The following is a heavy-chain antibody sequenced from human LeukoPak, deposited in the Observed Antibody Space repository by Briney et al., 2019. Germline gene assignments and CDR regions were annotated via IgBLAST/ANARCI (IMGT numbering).Heavy chain of an antibody. V-gene: IGHV3-48*04. CDR3: ARGAYSSNWYVDY. Sequence: GGSQRLSCAASGFTFSSYGMHWVRQAPGKGLEWISYISRTGNSIYYADSVKGRFTISRDSAKNSLYLQMNSLRAEDTAVYYCARGAYSSNWYVDYWGQGTLVTVAS. CDR1: GFTFSSYG. CDR2: ISRTGNSI. D-gene: IGHD6-13*01. J-gene: IGHJ4*02.